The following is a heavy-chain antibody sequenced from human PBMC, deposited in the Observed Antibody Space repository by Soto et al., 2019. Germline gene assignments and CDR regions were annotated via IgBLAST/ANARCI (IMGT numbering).Heavy chain of an antibody. V-gene: IGHV4-59*08. J-gene: IGHJ5*02. CDR1: GGSITSHY. Sequence: SETLSLTCSVSGGSITSHYWTWIRQPPGKGLEWIGYIYYSGTTNYNPSLKSRVTMSVDTSKNQFSLKLSSVTAADTAVYYCARPGGYCTNGVCYNNWFDPWGQGTLVTVSS. CDR3: ARPGGYCTNGVCYNNWFDP. D-gene: IGHD2-8*01. CDR2: IYYSGTT.